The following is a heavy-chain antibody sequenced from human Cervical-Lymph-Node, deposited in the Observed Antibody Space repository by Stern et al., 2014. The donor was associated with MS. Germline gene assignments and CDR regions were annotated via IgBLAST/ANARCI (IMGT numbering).Heavy chain of an antibody. Sequence: VQLVESGAEVKKPGASVKVSCMASGDSFTSYFINWVRQAPGQGLEWMGIINPSAGNTIYAQKFQGRVVMTSDASTGTVCMELSSLRSEDTAVYYCARDEGADYWGQGTLVTVSS. CDR1: GDSFTSYF. CDR3: ARDEGADY. J-gene: IGHJ4*02. CDR2: INPSAGNT. V-gene: IGHV1-46*01.